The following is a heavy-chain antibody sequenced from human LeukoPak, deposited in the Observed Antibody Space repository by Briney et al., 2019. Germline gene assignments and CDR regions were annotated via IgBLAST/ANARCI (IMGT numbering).Heavy chain of an antibody. CDR2: ISGSGGST. CDR3: AKEYGLLEDCSSTSCYGY. J-gene: IGHJ4*02. Sequence: GGSLRLSCAASGFTFSSYAMSWVRQAPGKGLEWVSAISGSGGSTYYADSVKGRFTISRDNSKNTLYLQMNSLRAEDTAVYYCAKEYGLLEDCSSTSCYGYWGQGTLVTVSS. CDR1: GFTFSSYA. V-gene: IGHV3-23*01. D-gene: IGHD2-2*01.